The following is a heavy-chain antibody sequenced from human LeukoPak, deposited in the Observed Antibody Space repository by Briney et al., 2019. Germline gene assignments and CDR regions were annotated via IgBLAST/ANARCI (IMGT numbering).Heavy chain of an antibody. V-gene: IGHV3-11*03. Sequence: GGSLRLSCAASGFTFSDYYMSWIRQAPGKGLEWVSYISSSSSYTNYADSVKGRFTISRDNAKNSLYLQMNSLRAEDTAVYYCARSQIPYYYDSSGYYFDYWGQGTLVTVSS. CDR3: ARSQIPYYYDSSGYYFDY. D-gene: IGHD3-22*01. CDR2: ISSSSSYT. J-gene: IGHJ4*02. CDR1: GFTFSDYY.